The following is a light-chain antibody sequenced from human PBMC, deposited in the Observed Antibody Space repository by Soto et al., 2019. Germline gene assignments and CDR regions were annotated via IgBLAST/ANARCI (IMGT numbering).Light chain of an antibody. J-gene: IGKJ1*01. CDR3: QQYETFSGT. CDR1: QNVSGW. V-gene: IGKV1-5*01. Sequence: DIQMPQSPSTLSASVGDRVTITCRASQNVSGWLAWYQQKPGEAPKLLIYDASALPRGVPSRFSGSGSGTKFTLTIASLQPDDFATYYCQQYETFSGTFGPGAKVDIK. CDR2: DAS.